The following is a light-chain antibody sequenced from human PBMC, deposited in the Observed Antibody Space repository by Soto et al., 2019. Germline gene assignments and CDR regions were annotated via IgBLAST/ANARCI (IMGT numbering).Light chain of an antibody. CDR3: QQYKNWPPLT. J-gene: IGKJ4*01. V-gene: IGKV3-15*01. CDR1: QSVSYN. Sequence: EIVMTQSPATVSVSPGATATLSCRASQSVSYNLAWYQQKPGQGLRLLIYGAFTRATGIPARFSGSGSGTEFTLTISSLQSEDFAVYYCQQYKNWPPLTFGGGTKVEIK. CDR2: GAF.